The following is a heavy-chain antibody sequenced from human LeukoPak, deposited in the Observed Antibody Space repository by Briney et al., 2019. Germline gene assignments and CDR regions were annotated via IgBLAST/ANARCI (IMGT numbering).Heavy chain of an antibody. CDR1: GITIRNYG. Sequence: GGSLRLSCAASGITIRNYGMTWVRQAPGKGLEWVANIKEDGSEKYYVDSVKGRFTISRDNAKNSLFLQMNSLRVEDTAVYYCSGGSRFVDYWGQGTLVTVSS. V-gene: IGHV3-7*04. J-gene: IGHJ4*02. D-gene: IGHD3-10*01. CDR3: SGGSRFVDY. CDR2: IKEDGSEK.